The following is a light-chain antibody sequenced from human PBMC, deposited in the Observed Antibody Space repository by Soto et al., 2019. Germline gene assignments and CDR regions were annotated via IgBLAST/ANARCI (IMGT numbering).Light chain of an antibody. Sequence: DIQMTQAPSSLSASVGDRVTITCRARQDISTYLAWYQQKPGKVPKLLISAAYTLQSGVPPRFSGSGSGTDFTLTISSLQPEDVAAYYCQKYDNAPLTVGGGTKVEI. V-gene: IGKV1-27*01. CDR1: QDISTY. J-gene: IGKJ4*01. CDR2: AAY. CDR3: QKYDNAPLT.